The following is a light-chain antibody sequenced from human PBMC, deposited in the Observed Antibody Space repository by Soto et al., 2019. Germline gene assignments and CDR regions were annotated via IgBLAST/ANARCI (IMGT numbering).Light chain of an antibody. CDR2: DVS. Sequence: QSALTQPASVSGSPGQSITISCTGTSSDVGTYNYVSWYQQHPGKAPKLMIYDVSYRPSGVSDRFSGSKSVNTASLTISGLQAEDEADYYCSSYTSSSTSVVFGGGTKLTVL. CDR1: SSDVGTYNY. V-gene: IGLV2-14*01. CDR3: SSYTSSSTSVV. J-gene: IGLJ2*01.